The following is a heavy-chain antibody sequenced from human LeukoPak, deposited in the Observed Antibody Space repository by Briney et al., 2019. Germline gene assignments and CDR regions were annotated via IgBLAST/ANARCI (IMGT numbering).Heavy chain of an antibody. Sequence: SETLSLTCTVSGGSISSSSYYWGWIRQPPGKGLEWIGSIYYSGSTYYNPSLKSRVTISVDTSKNQFSLKLSSVTAADTAVYYCARDRDYDFWSGYPTTASDAFDIWGQGTMVTVSS. V-gene: IGHV4-39*07. D-gene: IGHD3-3*01. J-gene: IGHJ3*02. CDR2: IYYSGST. CDR3: ARDRDYDFWSGYPTTASDAFDI. CDR1: GGSISSSSYY.